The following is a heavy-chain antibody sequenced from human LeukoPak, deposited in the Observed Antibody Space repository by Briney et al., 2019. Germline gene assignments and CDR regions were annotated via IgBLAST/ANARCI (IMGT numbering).Heavy chain of an antibody. V-gene: IGHV1-46*01. CDR1: GYTFTSHY. J-gene: IGHJ4*02. CDR3: ARVLDRWSGYFDY. Sequence: GASVKVSCKASGYTFTSHYMHWVRQAPGQGLEWLGIINPSDGSTTYAQKFQGRVTMTRDTSTSTVYMELSSLRSEDTAVYYCARVLDRWSGYFDYWGQGTLVTVSS. CDR2: INPSDGST. D-gene: IGHD3-3*01.